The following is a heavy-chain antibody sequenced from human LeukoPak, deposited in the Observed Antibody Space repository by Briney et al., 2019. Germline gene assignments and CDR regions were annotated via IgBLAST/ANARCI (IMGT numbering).Heavy chain of an antibody. J-gene: IGHJ4*02. CDR1: GFIFSTFG. V-gene: IGHV3-33*01. CDR2: IGYDGTNK. Sequence: GGSLRLSCAASGFIFSTFGMHWVRQAPGKGLEWVAVIGYDGTNKYYADSVKGRFTISRDNSKNTLYLQMNSLGAEDTAVYYCARKESSGYSFCDSWGQGTLVTVSS. CDR3: ARKESSGYSFCDS. D-gene: IGHD3-22*01.